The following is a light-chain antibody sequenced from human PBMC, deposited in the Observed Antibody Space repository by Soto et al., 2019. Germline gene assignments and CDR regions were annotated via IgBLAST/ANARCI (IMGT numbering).Light chain of an antibody. CDR3: QQYGSSGT. CDR2: GAS. Sequence: EIVLTHSPGTLSLSPGEGATLSXRASQSVSSSYLAWYQQKPGQAPRLLIYGASNRATGIPDRFSGSGSGTDFTLTISRLEPEDFAVYYCQQYGSSGTFGQGTKVDIK. V-gene: IGKV3-20*01. J-gene: IGKJ1*01. CDR1: QSVSSSY.